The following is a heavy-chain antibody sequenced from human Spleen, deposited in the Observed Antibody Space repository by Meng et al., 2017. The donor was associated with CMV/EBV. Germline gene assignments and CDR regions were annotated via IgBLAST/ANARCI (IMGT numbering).Heavy chain of an antibody. J-gene: IGHJ4*02. CDR2: IYHSGST. V-gene: IGHV4-38-2*02. D-gene: IGHD2-2*01. Sequence: SETLSLTCTVSGYSISSGYYWGWVRQPPGKGLEWIGSIYHSGSTYYNPSLKSRVTISVDTSKNQFSLKLSSVTAADTAVYYCARVRRYCSSTSCYAGHYFDYWGQGTLVTVSS. CDR1: GYSISSGYY. CDR3: ARVRRYCSSTSCYAGHYFDY.